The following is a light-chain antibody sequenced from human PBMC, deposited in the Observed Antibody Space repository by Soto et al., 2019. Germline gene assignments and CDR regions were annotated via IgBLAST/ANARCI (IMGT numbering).Light chain of an antibody. CDR2: KAS. CDR1: QSISTW. V-gene: IGKV1-5*03. Sequence: DIQMTQAPSTLPASLGDRVTITCRANQSISTWLAWYQQKPGEAPNLLIYKASRLETGVPSRFSGSGSGTEFTLTISSLQPDDFATYYCQQYNTYYSFGQGTKVDIK. J-gene: IGKJ2*03. CDR3: QQYNTYYS.